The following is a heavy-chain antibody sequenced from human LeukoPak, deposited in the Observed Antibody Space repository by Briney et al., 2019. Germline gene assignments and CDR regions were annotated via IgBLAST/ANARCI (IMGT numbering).Heavy chain of an antibody. CDR3: ARERESGRSDAFDF. CDR2: INPNTGGT. V-gene: IGHV1-2*02. D-gene: IGHD3-10*01. CDR1: GYIFTGYY. J-gene: IGHJ3*01. Sequence: ASVKVSCKTSGYIFTGYYIHWVRQAPGQGLEWMGWINPNTGGTNYAQDFQGRVTMTRDTDVTTAYMELRSLRSDDTAVYFCARERESGRSDAFDFWGQGTMVPVSS.